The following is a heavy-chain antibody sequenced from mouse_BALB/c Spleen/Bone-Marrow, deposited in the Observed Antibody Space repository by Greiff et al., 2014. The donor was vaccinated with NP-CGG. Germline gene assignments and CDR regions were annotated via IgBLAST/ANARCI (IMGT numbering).Heavy chain of an antibody. CDR2: IDPSDSYT. J-gene: IGHJ2*01. Sequence: QVQLQQSGAELVKPGASVKLSCKASGYTFTSYWMHWVKQRPGQGLAWIGEIDPSDSYTNYNQKFKGKATLTVDESSSTAYMQLSSLTSEDSAVYYCARDSITTVVATDYWGQGTTLTVSS. CDR1: GYTFTSYW. V-gene: IGHV1-69*02. CDR3: ARDSITTVVATDY. D-gene: IGHD1-1*01.